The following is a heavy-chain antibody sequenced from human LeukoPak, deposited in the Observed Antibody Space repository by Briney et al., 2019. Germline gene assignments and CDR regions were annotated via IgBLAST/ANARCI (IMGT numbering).Heavy chain of an antibody. CDR1: GGTFSSYA. CDR3: ARLPGEDYYDSSGYYRFDY. V-gene: IGHV1-69*13. D-gene: IGHD3-22*01. CDR2: IIPIFGTA. Sequence: GASVKVSCKASGGTFSSYAISWVRQAPGQGLEWMGGIIPIFGTANYAQKFQGRVTITADESTSTAYMELSSLRSEDTAVYYCARLPGEDYYDSSGYYRFDYWGQGTLVTVSS. J-gene: IGHJ4*02.